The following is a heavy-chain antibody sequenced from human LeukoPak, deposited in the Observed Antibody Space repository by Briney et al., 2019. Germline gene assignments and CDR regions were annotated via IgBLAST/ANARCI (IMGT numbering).Heavy chain of an antibody. J-gene: IGHJ3*02. V-gene: IGHV4-59*01. CDR2: VYYSGSP. CDR1: GGSISNYF. D-gene: IGHD1-20*01. Sequence: PSETLSLTCTVSGGSISNYFWNWIRQPPGKGLEWIGYVYYSGSPNYNPSLQSRVTISVDTSKNQFSLKLNSVTAADTAVYYCARDPRYNWNGGFAFDIWGQGTMVTVSS. CDR3: ARDPRYNWNGGFAFDI.